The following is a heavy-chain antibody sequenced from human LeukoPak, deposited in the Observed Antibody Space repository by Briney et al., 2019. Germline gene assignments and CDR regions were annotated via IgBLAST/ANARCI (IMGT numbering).Heavy chain of an antibody. CDR3: ARVRGNFLISDY. V-gene: IGHV4-59*01. CDR1: GGSISSYY. J-gene: IGHJ4*02. D-gene: IGHD3/OR15-3a*01. Sequence: SETLSLTCTVSGGSISSYYWSWIRQPPGKGLEWIGFIFYTGGTRYNPSLKSRVSISLDMSKNQFSLKMSSVIAADTAVYYCARVRGNFLISDYWGQGTLVTVSS. CDR2: IFYTGGT.